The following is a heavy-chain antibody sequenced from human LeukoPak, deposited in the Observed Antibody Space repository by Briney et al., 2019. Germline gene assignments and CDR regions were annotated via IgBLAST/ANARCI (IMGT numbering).Heavy chain of an antibody. CDR1: GASVSNYY. Sequence: PSQTLSLTCRVSGASVSNYYWSWIRQSPGKGLEWIGFFHYSGSTNYNPSLNSRVTTSIDTSMNQLSLTLVSVTAADTAVYFCARHHDGGPKLRLDFWGLGVLVTVSS. V-gene: IGHV4-59*08. D-gene: IGHD2-15*01. CDR2: FHYSGST. CDR3: ARHHDGGPKLRLDF. J-gene: IGHJ4*02.